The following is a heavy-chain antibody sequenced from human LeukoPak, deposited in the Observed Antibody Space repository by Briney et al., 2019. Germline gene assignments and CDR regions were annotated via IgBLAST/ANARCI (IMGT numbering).Heavy chain of an antibody. V-gene: IGHV4-59*08. J-gene: IGHJ4*02. Sequence: TLSLTCTVSGGSISYDYWSWIRQSPGKRLGWIGYIHYSGATNYSPSLKSRVTISVATSKNQFSLKLSSVTAADTALYYCATLRGASTAVFDSWGQGALVTVSS. CDR1: GGSISYDY. CDR2: IHYSGAT. CDR3: ATLRGASTAVFDS. D-gene: IGHD2-21*02.